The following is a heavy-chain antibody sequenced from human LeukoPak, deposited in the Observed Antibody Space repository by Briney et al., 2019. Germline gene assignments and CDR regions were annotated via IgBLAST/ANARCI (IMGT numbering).Heavy chain of an antibody. CDR1: GYTFTNYY. CDR3: ARGSSRDGYNWPDY. Sequence: ASVKVSCKASGYTFTNYYMHWVRQAPGQGLEWMGRINPSGGSTSHTQKFQGRVTMTRDTSTSTVYMDLSSLRSEDTAVYYCARGSSRDGYNWPDYWGQGTLVTVSS. CDR2: INPSGGST. D-gene: IGHD5-24*01. V-gene: IGHV1-46*01. J-gene: IGHJ4*02.